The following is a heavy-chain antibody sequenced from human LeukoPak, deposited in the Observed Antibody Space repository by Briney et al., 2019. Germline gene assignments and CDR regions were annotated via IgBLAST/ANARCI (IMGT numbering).Heavy chain of an antibody. D-gene: IGHD2-2*01. CDR2: IYPGDSDT. V-gene: IGHV5-51*01. Sequence: GESLKISCKGSGHSFTNYWIGWVRQMPGKGLEWMGIIYPGDSDTRYSPSFQGQVTISADKSTSTAYLQWSSLKASDTAMYYCARHLQGCSSTSCPFDYWGQGTLVTVSS. CDR3: ARHLQGCSSTSCPFDY. CDR1: GHSFTNYW. J-gene: IGHJ4*02.